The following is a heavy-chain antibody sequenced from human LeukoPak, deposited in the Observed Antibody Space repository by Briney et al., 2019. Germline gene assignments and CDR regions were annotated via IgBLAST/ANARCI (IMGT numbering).Heavy chain of an antibody. CDR1: GFTFSSYG. V-gene: IGHV3-30*18. CDR2: ISYDGSNK. Sequence: GGSLRLSCAASGFTFSSYGMHWVRQAPGKGLEWVAVISYDGSNKYYADSVKGRFTISRDNSKNTLYLQMNSLRAEDTAVYYCAKEDWNDVEAFDIWGQGTMVTVSS. CDR3: AKEDWNDVEAFDI. D-gene: IGHD1-1*01. J-gene: IGHJ3*02.